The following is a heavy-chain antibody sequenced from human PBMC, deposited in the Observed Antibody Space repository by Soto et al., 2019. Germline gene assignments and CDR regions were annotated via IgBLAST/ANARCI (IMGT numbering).Heavy chain of an antibody. CDR2: ISAYNGNT. CDR1: GYTFTSYG. D-gene: IGHD2-15*01. J-gene: IGHJ6*02. Sequence: ASVKVSCKASGYTFTSYGISWVRQAPGQGLEWMGWISAYNGNTNYAQKLQGRVTMTTDTSTSTAYMELRSMRSDDTAVYYCARVLLLVVVARYYYYGMDLWGPGTTLTV. CDR3: ARVLLLVVVARYYYYGMDL. V-gene: IGHV1-18*04.